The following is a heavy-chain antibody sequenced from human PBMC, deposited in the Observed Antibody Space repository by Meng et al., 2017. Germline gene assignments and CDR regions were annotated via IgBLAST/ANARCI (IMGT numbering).Heavy chain of an antibody. CDR2: IRSKANSYAT. CDR3: TRRSVAGSRYYYYYGMDV. J-gene: IGHJ6*02. V-gene: IGHV3-73*01. CDR1: GFTFSGSA. Sequence: GESLKIFCAASGFTFSGSARHWVRQASGKGLEWVGRIRSKANSYATAYAASVKGRFTISRDDSKNTAYLQMNSLKTEDTAVYYCTRRSVAGSRYYYYYGMDVWGQGTTVTVSS. D-gene: IGHD6-19*01.